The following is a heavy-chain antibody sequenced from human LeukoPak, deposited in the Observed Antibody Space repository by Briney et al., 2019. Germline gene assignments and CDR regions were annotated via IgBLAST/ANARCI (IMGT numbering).Heavy chain of an antibody. Sequence: SVKVSCKASGYTFTSYYMHWVRQAPGQGLAWMGGVIPIFGTANYAQKFHGRVTITADESTSTAYMELSSLRSEDTAVYYCARDTSGVYYYYGMDVWGQGTTVTVSS. D-gene: IGHD2-8*01. J-gene: IGHJ6*02. CDR2: VIPIFGTA. CDR1: GYTFTSYY. CDR3: ARDTSGVYYYYGMDV. V-gene: IGHV1-69*13.